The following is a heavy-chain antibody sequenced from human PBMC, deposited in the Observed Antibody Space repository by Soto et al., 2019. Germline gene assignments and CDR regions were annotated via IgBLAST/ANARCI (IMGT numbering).Heavy chain of an antibody. V-gene: IGHV3-30-3*01. Sequence: VQLVESGGGVVQPGRSLRLSCAASGFTFSSYAMHWVRQAPGKGLEWVAVISYDGSNKYYADSVKGRFTISRDNSKNTLYLQMNSLRAEDTAVYYCARPRQREREGGTAMVIDYYYYYGMDVWGQGTTVTVSS. CDR1: GFTFSSYA. CDR3: ARPRQREREGGTAMVIDYYYYYGMDV. J-gene: IGHJ6*02. CDR2: ISYDGSNK. D-gene: IGHD5-18*01.